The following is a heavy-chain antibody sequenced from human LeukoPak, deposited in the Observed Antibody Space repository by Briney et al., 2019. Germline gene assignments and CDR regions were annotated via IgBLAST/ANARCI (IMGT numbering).Heavy chain of an antibody. J-gene: IGHJ4*02. CDR3: AKTRGWPYYFDY. D-gene: IGHD6-19*01. V-gene: IGHV3-23*01. CDR2: ISGSGGST. CDR1: GFTFSSYS. Sequence: GGSLRLSCAASGFTFSSYSMNWVRLAPGKGLEWVSAISGSGGSTYSADSVKGRFTISRDNSKNTLYLQMNSLKAEDTAVYYCAKTRGWPYYFDYWGQGTLVTVSS.